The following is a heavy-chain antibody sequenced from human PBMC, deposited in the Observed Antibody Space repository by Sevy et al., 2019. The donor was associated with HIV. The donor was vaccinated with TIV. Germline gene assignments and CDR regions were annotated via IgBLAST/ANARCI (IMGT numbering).Heavy chain of an antibody. D-gene: IGHD6-13*01. J-gene: IGHJ4*02. Sequence: GGSLRVSCAASGFTFSSYAMHWVRQAPGKGLEWVAVISFDGRNTYYVDFVKGRFTISRDNSKNTLDLQMNSLRTEDTAVYYCAVDQKGWFRTGYSSSWSFDFRGQGTLVTVSS. CDR2: ISFDGRNT. CDR1: GFTFSSYA. CDR3: AVDQKGWFRTGYSSSWSFDF. V-gene: IGHV3-30*04.